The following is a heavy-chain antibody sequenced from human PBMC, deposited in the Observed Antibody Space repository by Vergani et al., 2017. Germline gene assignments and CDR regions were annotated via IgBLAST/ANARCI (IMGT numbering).Heavy chain of an antibody. Sequence: EVHLEESGGGLVQPGGSLRLSCAASGFTFGDYYMAWIRLAPGKGVDWVASIKRDGTETFYVDSVKGRFTSSRDNAKTTLYLEMNSLRDEDRGVYYCARYQVPAAIRLNVGSYMDVWGKGTTVIVSS. V-gene: IGHV3-7*01. CDR3: ARYQVPAAIRLNVGSYMDV. J-gene: IGHJ6*03. CDR2: IKRDGTET. D-gene: IGHD2-2*02. CDR1: GFTFGDYY.